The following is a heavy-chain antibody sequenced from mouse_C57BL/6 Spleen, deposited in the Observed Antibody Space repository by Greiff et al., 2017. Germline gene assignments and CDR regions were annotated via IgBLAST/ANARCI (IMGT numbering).Heavy chain of an antibody. V-gene: IGHV1-72*01. CDR2: IDPNSGGT. Sequence: QVQLQQPGAELVKPGASVKLSCKASGYTFTSYWMHWVKQRPGRGLEGIGRIDPNSGGTKYNEKFKSKATLTVDKPSSTAYMQLSSLTAEDSAVYYCARGEPDDYEGYFDVWGTGTTVTVSS. J-gene: IGHJ1*03. CDR1: GYTFTSYW. D-gene: IGHD2-4*01. CDR3: ARGEPDDYEGYFDV.